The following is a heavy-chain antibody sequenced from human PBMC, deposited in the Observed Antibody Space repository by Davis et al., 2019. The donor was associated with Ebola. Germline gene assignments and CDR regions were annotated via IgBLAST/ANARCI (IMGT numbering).Heavy chain of an antibody. CDR1: GYTFSNYW. D-gene: IGHD1-26*01. J-gene: IGHJ6*02. CDR3: AISYNSGAWSHYYYYGTDV. V-gene: IGHV5-10-1*01. CDR2: IDPSDSYT. Sequence: PGGSLRLSCKGSGYTFSNYWITWVRQMPGKGLEWMAKIDPSDSYTNYSPSFHGHVTISVDTSISTAYLQWSSLKASDTGVYYCAISYNSGAWSHYYYYGTDVWGQGATVTVSS.